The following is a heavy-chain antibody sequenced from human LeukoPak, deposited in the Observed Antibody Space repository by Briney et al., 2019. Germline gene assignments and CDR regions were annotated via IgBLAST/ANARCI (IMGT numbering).Heavy chain of an antibody. J-gene: IGHJ4*02. D-gene: IGHD3-10*01. CDR2: ISGSGDSI. V-gene: IGHV3-23*01. CDR3: AKDRYYGSGSYYRGLDY. Sequence: TGGSLRLSCAASGFTFSSCAMNWVRQAPGKGLEWVSLISGSGDSIHYADSLKGRFTISRDNSKNTLYLHMTSLRAEDTAVYYCAKDRYYGSGSYYRGLDYWGQGTLFTVSS. CDR1: GFTFSSCA.